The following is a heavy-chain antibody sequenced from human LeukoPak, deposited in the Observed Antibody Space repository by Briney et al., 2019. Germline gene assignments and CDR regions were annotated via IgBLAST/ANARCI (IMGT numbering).Heavy chain of an antibody. J-gene: IGHJ4*02. CDR2: TYYRSKWYN. V-gene: IGHV6-1*01. CDR1: GDSVSSNSAA. D-gene: IGHD2-8*01. CDR3: AREPYCTNGVCYTPIDY. Sequence: SQTLSLTCAISGDSVSSNSAAWTWIRQSPSRGLEWLGRTYYRSKWYNDYAVSVKSRITINPDTSKNQFSLQLNSVTPEDTAVYYCAREPYCTNGVCYTPIDYWGQGTLVTVSS.